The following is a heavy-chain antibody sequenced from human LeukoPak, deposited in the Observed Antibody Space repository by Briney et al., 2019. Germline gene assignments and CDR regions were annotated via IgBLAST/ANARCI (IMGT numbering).Heavy chain of an antibody. V-gene: IGHV3-48*03. Sequence: GRSLRLSCAASGFTFSSYEMNWVRQAPGKGLEWVSYISSSGSTIYYADSVKGRFTISRDNAKNSLYLQMNSLRDEDTAIYYCARGVYAFDIWGQGTMVTVSS. CDR3: ARGVYAFDI. CDR1: GFTFSSYE. CDR2: ISSSGSTI. J-gene: IGHJ3*02.